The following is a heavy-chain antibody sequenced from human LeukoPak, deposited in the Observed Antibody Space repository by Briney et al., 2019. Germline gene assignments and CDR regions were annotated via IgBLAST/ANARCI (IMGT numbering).Heavy chain of an antibody. V-gene: IGHV4-39*07. Sequence: PSETLSLTCTVSGGSISSSSYYWGWIRQPTGKGLEWIGSISYTGSTYYNPSLKSRVTISVDTSKNQFSLKLSSVTAADTAVYYCARDLLVEMATEAFDIWGQGTMVTVSS. J-gene: IGHJ3*02. CDR3: ARDLLVEMATEAFDI. CDR2: ISYTGST. CDR1: GGSISSSSYY. D-gene: IGHD5-24*01.